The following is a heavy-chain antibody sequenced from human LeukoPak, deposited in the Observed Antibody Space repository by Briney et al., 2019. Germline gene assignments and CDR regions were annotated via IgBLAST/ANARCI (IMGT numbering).Heavy chain of an antibody. CDR3: VRDQSGPDDGYWSL. CDR1: GFTFSIYS. D-gene: IGHD5-24*01. V-gene: IGHV3-7*01. CDR2: IKQDGSEK. J-gene: IGHJ4*02. Sequence: AGGSLRLSCAASGFTFSIYSITWVRKAPGKGLEWVANIKQDGSEKYYVDSVKGRFTISRDNAKESVFLQMNNLRVDDTAVYYCVRDQSGPDDGYWSLWGQGTLVVVSS.